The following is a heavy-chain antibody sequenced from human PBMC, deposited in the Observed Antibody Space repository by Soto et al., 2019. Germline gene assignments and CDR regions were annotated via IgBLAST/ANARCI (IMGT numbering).Heavy chain of an antibody. Sequence: SETLALTCTVSGASISGFYWSWIRKSAGKGLEWIGRIYATGTTDYNPSLKSRVMMSVDTSKKQFSLKLRSVTAADTAVYYCVRDGTKTLRDWFDPWGQGISVTVSS. CDR1: GASISGFY. CDR3: VRDGTKTLRDWFDP. D-gene: IGHD1-1*01. CDR2: IYATGTT. J-gene: IGHJ5*02. V-gene: IGHV4-4*07.